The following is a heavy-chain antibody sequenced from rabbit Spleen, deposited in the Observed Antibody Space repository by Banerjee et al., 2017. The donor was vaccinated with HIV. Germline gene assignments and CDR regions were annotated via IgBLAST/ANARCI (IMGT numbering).Heavy chain of an antibody. J-gene: IGHJ6*01. D-gene: IGHD1-1*01. CDR3: ARDTSSSFSSYGMDL. CDR1: GFTLSSYY. Sequence: QLVESGGGLVQPGGSLKLSCTASGFTLSSYYMNWVRQAPGKGLEWIGYIDPVFGITYYANWVNGRFSISRENAQNTVFLQMTSLTAADTATYFCARDTSSSFSSYGMDLWGPGTLVTVS. V-gene: IGHV1S7*01. CDR2: IDPVFGIT.